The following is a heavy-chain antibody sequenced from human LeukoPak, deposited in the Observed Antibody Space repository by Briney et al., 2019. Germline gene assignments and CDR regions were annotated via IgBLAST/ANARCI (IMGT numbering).Heavy chain of an antibody. V-gene: IGHV3-23*01. D-gene: IGHD2-15*01. CDR3: AKAPVTPCRGAFCSPFDY. CDR2: IRDTGNT. J-gene: IGHJ4*02. CDR1: GLTLSSYA. Sequence: GSLSLSCAPSGLTLSSYAMSWVRQAPGKGLEWVSAIRDTGNTYHADSVKGRFTISRESSKNTLFLQMNRLRPEDAAVYYCAKAPVTPCRGAFCSPFDYWGLGTLVTVSS.